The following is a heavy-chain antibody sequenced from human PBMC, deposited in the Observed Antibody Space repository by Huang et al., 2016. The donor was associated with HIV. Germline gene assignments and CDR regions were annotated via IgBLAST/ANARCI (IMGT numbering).Heavy chain of an antibody. CDR2: INPKSGDI. CDR3: ARDHSNYPTTGYFGY. V-gene: IGHV1-2*02. D-gene: IGHD2-8*01. CDR1: GYAFTAYF. Sequence: QVQLVQSGAEVKKPGASVRVSCQASGYAFTAYFLHWSRQVPGQGLGWVGWINPKSGDIKVAQKFQGRVTVTRDTSVSRTYLHLSRLTSDDTAFYYCARDHSNYPTTGYFGYWGQGTPVTVSS. J-gene: IGHJ4*02.